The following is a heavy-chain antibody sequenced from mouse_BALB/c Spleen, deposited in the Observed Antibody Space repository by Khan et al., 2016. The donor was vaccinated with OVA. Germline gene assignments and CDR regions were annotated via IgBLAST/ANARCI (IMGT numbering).Heavy chain of an antibody. CDR2: IYPGNGDT. Sequence: VQLQQSGTVLARPGASVKMSCKASGYTFTNYWMHWVKQRPGQGLEWIGTIYPGNGDTNYNQKFAGKAKLTAVTSPSTAYMDLSSLTTEDSAVDECARNGFGNYEIWDYGGQGTTLTVSS. CDR3: ARNGFGNYEIWDY. D-gene: IGHD2-1*01. J-gene: IGHJ2*01. V-gene: IGHV1-5*01. CDR1: GYTFTNYW.